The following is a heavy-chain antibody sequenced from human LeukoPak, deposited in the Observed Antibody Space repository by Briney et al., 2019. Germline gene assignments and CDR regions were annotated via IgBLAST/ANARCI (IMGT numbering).Heavy chain of an antibody. D-gene: IGHD1-26*01. CDR3: ARESSGSYDYFDY. CDR1: GYTFTSYG. Sequence: ASVKVSCKASGYTFTSYGISWVRQAPGQGLEWMGWINPNSGGTNYAQKFQGRVTMTRDTSISTAYMELSRLRSDDTAVYYCARESSGSYDYFDYWGQGTLVTVSS. V-gene: IGHV1-2*02. J-gene: IGHJ4*02. CDR2: INPNSGGT.